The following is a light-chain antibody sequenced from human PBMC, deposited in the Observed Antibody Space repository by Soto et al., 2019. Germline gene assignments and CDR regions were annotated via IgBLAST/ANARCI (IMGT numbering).Light chain of an antibody. Sequence: IQMTQSPSTLSASVGDRVTITCQASQTISNWLAWYQQKPGKAPKLLISDASRLETGVPSRFSGSGYGTDFTLTITSLQTDDFGTYHCQQYDVHPKTFGQGTKVDIK. J-gene: IGKJ1*01. CDR1: QTISNW. V-gene: IGKV1-5*01. CDR3: QQYDVHPKT. CDR2: DAS.